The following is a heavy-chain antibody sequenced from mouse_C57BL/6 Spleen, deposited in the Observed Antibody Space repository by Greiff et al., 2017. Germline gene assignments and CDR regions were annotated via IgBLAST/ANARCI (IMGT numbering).Heavy chain of an antibody. J-gene: IGHJ3*01. CDR2: IYPRDGST. CDR3: ARPYYYGSSFAWFAY. Sequence: QVQLQQSDAELVKPGASVKISCKVSGYTFTDHTIHWMKQRPEQGLEWIGYIYPRDGSTKYNEKFKGKATLTADNSSSTAYMQLNSLTSEDSAVYFCARPYYYGSSFAWFAYWGQGTLVTVAA. D-gene: IGHD1-1*01. CDR1: GYTFTDHT. V-gene: IGHV1-78*01.